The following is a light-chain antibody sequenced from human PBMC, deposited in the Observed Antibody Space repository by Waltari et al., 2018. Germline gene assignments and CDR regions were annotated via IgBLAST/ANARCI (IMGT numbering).Light chain of an antibody. J-gene: IGKJ4*01. CDR1: QSVDSY. Sequence: IVLTQSPATLSLSPGERATLSCRAGQSVDSYLAWYQQRPGQAPRLLIYDASTRATGIPARFSGSGSGTDFTLTISSLEPEDFAVYYCQQRSNWLSFGGGTKVEMK. CDR2: DAS. V-gene: IGKV3-11*01. CDR3: QQRSNWLS.